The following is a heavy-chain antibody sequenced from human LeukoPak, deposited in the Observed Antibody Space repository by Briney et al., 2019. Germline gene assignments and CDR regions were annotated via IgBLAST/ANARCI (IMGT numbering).Heavy chain of an antibody. J-gene: IGHJ6*03. CDR2: VSDDGNKK. D-gene: IGHD2-2*01. V-gene: IGHV3-30*01. CDR1: GFTFSSYP. Sequence: PGRSLRLSCAAPGFTFSSYPMHWVRQAPGKGLEWVAVVSDDGNKKFDADFVKGRFTISRDNSKNTLYLQMNSLRGEDTAVYYCARGQLLLEGYFYYMDAWGKGTTVTVSS. CDR3: ARGQLLLEGYFYYMDA.